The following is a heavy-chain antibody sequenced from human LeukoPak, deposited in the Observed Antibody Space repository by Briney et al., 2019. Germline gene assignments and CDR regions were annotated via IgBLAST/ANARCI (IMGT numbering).Heavy chain of an antibody. V-gene: IGHV3-23*01. CDR1: GFPFSIYE. Sequence: GGSLRLSCAVSGFPFSIYEMNWVRQAPGKGLEWVSAISGDALIIYTADSVKGRFTISRDNFKNTVYLQMNSLRAEDTAVYYCAKDYYVPNDWGQGTLVTVSS. CDR3: AKDYYVPND. J-gene: IGHJ4*02. CDR2: ISGDALII. D-gene: IGHD3-22*01.